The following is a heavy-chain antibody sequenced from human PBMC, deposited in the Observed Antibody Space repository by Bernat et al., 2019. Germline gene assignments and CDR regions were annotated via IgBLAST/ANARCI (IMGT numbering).Heavy chain of an antibody. D-gene: IGHD2-15*01. V-gene: IGHV3-21*01. J-gene: IGHJ4*02. Sequence: EVQLAESGGGLVKPGGSLRLSCAASGFTFSSYSMNWVRQAPGKGLEWVLSISSSSRYIYYADSVKGRFTISRDDAKNSLYLQMNSLRAEDTAVYYCARGPYCSGGSCTDYWGQGTLVTVSS. CDR1: GFTFSSYS. CDR2: ISSSSRYI. CDR3: ARGPYCSGGSCTDY.